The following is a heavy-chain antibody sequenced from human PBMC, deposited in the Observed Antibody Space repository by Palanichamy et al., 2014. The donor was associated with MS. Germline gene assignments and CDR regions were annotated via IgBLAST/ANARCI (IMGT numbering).Heavy chain of an antibody. CDR1: GYTFTTYA. CDR3: ARDSLAARPGWFDP. CDR2: ISAYNGNT. V-gene: IGHV1-18*04. D-gene: IGHD6-6*01. J-gene: IGHJ5*02. Sequence: QVQLVQSGAEVKKPGASVKVSCKASGYTFTTYAITWVRQAPGQGLEWMGWISAYNGNTNYAQKFQGRVTMTTDTSTSTAYMEVRSLRFEDTAVYYCARDSLAARPGWFDPWGQGTLVTVSS.